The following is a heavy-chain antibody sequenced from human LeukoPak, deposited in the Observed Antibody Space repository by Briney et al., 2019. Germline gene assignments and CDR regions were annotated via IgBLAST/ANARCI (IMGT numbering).Heavy chain of an antibody. V-gene: IGHV3-21*01. D-gene: IGHD2-2*01. CDR2: ISSSSSYI. J-gene: IGHJ4*02. CDR3: ARVRLGYCSSTSCYPDFDY. Sequence: GGSLRLSCAASGFTFSSYSMNWVRQAPGKGLEWVSSISSSSSYIYQADSVKGRFTISRDNAKNSLYLQMNSLRAEDTAVYYCARVRLGYCSSTSCYPDFDYWGQGTLVTVSS. CDR1: GFTFSSYS.